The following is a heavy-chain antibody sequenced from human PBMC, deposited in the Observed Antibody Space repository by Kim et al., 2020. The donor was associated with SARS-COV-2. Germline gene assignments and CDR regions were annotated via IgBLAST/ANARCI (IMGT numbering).Heavy chain of an antibody. CDR2: ISYDGSNK. CDR1: GFTFSSYA. CDR3: ARDRVSGSYYSAAFDI. Sequence: GGSLRLSCAASGFTFSSYAMHWVRQAPGKGLEWVAVISYDGSNKYYADSVKGRFTISRDNSKNTLYLQMNSLRAEDTAVYYCARDRVSGSYYSAAFDIWGQGTMVTVSS. J-gene: IGHJ3*02. V-gene: IGHV3-30*04. D-gene: IGHD1-26*01.